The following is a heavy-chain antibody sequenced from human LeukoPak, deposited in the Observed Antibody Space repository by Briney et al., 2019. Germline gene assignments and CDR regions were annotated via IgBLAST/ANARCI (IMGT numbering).Heavy chain of an antibody. V-gene: IGHV1-8*03. Sequence: ASVKVSCKASGYTFTSYDINWVRQATGQGLEWMGWMNPNSGNTGYAQKFQGRVTITRNTSISTAYMELSSLRSEDTAVYYCARDYYYDSSGYYYYAFDIWGQGTMVTVSS. D-gene: IGHD3-22*01. CDR3: ARDYYYDSSGYYYYAFDI. J-gene: IGHJ3*02. CDR2: MNPNSGNT. CDR1: GYTFTSYD.